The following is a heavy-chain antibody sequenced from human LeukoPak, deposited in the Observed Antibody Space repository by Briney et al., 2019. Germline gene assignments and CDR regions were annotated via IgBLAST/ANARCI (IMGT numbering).Heavy chain of an antibody. J-gene: IGHJ4*02. D-gene: IGHD2-2*01. CDR3: ARGWASSWYYFDF. V-gene: IGHV4-59*01. CDR2: TYDSGSS. Sequence: PSETLSLTCAVSGGSMRNYYWGWIRQPPGKGLEWIGYTYDSGSSSYDPSLRSRVSISIDTSKNQFSLNLSSVTAADTAVYYCARGWASSWYYFDFWGQGTLVTVSS. CDR1: GGSMRNYY.